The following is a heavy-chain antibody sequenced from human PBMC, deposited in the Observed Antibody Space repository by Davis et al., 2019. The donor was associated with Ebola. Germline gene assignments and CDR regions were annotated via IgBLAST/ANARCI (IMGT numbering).Heavy chain of an antibody. CDR3: ARVRGAFDI. Sequence: GGSLRLSCAASGFTFSNYWMSWVRQAPGKGLEWVANIKQDGSEKYYVDSVKGRFTISRDNAKNSLYLQMNSLRAEDTAVYYCARVRGAFDIWGQGTMVTVSS. D-gene: IGHD3-10*01. V-gene: IGHV3-7*03. J-gene: IGHJ3*02. CDR2: IKQDGSEK. CDR1: GFTFSNYW.